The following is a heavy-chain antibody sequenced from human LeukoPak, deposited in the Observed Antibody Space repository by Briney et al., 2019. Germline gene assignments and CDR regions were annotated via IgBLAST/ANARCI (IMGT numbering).Heavy chain of an antibody. CDR3: ARDRGHSSSSDLDI. D-gene: IGHD6-6*01. J-gene: IGHJ3*02. CDR2: IWYDGSNK. CDR1: GFTFSSYG. V-gene: IGHV3-33*01. Sequence: GGSLRLSCAASGFTFSSYGMHRVRQAPGKGLEWVAVIWYDGSNKYYADSVKGRFTISRDNSKNTLYLQMNSLRAEDTAVYYCARDRGHSSSSDLDIWGQGTMVTVSS.